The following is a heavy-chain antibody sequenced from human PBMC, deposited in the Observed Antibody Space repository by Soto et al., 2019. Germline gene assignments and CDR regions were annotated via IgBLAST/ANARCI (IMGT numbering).Heavy chain of an antibody. D-gene: IGHD4-17*01. CDR3: AREDYGDHAFDT. J-gene: IGHJ3*02. CDR2: ISSSSYI. CDR1: GGTFSSYS. Sequence: PGGSLRLSCAASGGTFSSYSMNWVPQAPGKGLEWVSSISSSSYIYYADSVKGRFTISRDNAKNSLYLQMNSLRAEDTAVYYCAREDYGDHAFDTWGQGTMVT. V-gene: IGHV3-21*01.